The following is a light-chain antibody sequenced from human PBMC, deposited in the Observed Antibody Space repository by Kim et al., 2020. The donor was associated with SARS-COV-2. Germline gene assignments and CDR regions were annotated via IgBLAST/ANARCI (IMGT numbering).Light chain of an antibody. J-gene: IGLJ3*02. CDR2: ADD. V-gene: IGLV6-57*03. Sequence: TVNISSTPSSGSIVTNYVQWYQQRTDSAPTTVIYADDQIPSGISDRFSAFIDTSSNSASLAISGLRTEDEADYYCQSYDSNNHWVFGGGTQLTVL. CDR1: SGSIVTNY. CDR3: QSYDSNNHWV.